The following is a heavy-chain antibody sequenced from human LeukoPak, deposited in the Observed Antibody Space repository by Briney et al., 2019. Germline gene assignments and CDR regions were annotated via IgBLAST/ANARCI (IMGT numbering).Heavy chain of an antibody. J-gene: IGHJ6*02. Sequence: GASVKVSCKASGYTFTSYDINWVRQATGQGLEWMGWMNLNSGNTGYAQKFQGRVTMTRNTSISTAYMELSSLRSEDTAVYYCARTTVKYYYYGMDVWGQGTTVTVSS. CDR1: GYTFTSYD. V-gene: IGHV1-8*01. D-gene: IGHD4-17*01. CDR2: MNLNSGNT. CDR3: ARTTVKYYYYGMDV.